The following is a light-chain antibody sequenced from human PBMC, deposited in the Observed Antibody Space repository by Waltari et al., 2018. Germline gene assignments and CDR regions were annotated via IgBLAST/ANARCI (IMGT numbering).Light chain of an antibody. CDR2: DAS. J-gene: IGKJ4*01. V-gene: IGKV3-15*01. Sequence: DIVLTQSPDTLSLSPGERGTLSCRASQSVSSDLAWYQQKPGQAPRLLIYDASTRAAGLAARFSASGSGTEFTLTISSLQSEDFAVYYCQQYKYWPPLTFGGGTKVEIK. CDR1: QSVSSD. CDR3: QQYKYWPPLT.